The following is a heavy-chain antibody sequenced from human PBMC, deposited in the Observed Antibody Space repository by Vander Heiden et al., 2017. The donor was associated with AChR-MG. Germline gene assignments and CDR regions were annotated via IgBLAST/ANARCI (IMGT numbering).Heavy chain of an antibody. J-gene: IGHJ4*02. Sequence: QVQLVESGGGVVQPGRSLRLSCAASGFTFSSYGMHWVRQAPGKGLEWVAVISYDGSNKYYADSVKGRFTISRDNSKNTLYLQMNSLRAEDTAVYYCAKASFRRDGYNHPFDYWGQGTLVTVSS. CDR2: ISYDGSNK. V-gene: IGHV3-30*18. CDR1: GFTFSSYG. CDR3: AKASFRRDGYNHPFDY. D-gene: IGHD5-12*01.